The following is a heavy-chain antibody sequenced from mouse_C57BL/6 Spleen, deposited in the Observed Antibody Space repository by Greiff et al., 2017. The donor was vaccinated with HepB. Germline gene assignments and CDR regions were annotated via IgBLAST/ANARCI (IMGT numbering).Heavy chain of an antibody. CDR1: GYTFTDYN. J-gene: IGHJ1*03. Sequence: VQLQQSGPELVKPGASVKIPCKASGYTFTDYNMDWVKQSHGKSLEWIGDINPNNGGTIYNQKFKGKATLTVDKSSSTAYMELRSLTSEDTAVYYCARRYSNYRWYFDVWGTGTTVTVSS. V-gene: IGHV1-18*01. CDR2: INPNNGGT. D-gene: IGHD2-5*01. CDR3: ARRYSNYRWYFDV.